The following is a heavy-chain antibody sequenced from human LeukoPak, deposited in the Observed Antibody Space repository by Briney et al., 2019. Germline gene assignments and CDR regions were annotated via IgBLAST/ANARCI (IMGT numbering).Heavy chain of an antibody. J-gene: IGHJ4*02. Sequence: ANIKQDGSEKYYVDSVKGRFTISRDNAKNSLYLQMNSLRAEDTAVYYCARAYSDYDDYFDYWGQGTLVTVSS. D-gene: IGHD5-12*01. CDR3: ARAYSDYDDYFDY. V-gene: IGHV3-7*01. CDR2: IKQDGSEK.